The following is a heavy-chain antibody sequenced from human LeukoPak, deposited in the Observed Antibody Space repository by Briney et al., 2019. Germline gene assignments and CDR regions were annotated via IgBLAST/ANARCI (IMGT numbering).Heavy chain of an antibody. CDR1: GFTFSTYW. V-gene: IGHV3-7*01. CDR2: MKGDGSEI. CDR3: ARPAYTAAYDL. D-gene: IGHD3-16*01. J-gene: IGHJ3*01. Sequence: GGSLRLSCAASGFTFSTYWMTWVRQAPGKGLEWVANMKGDGSEIHYVDSVKGRFTISRDNAKNSPYLQMNSLRAEDTAVYYCARPAYTAAYDLWGQGTMVTVSS.